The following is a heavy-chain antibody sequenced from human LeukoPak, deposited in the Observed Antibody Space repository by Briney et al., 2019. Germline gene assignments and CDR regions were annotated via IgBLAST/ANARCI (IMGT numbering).Heavy chain of an antibody. Sequence: PSETLSLTCTVSGYSISSGYYWGWIRQPPGKGLEWIVVYHVGTTDYNPSLKSRVTISVDGSKNQMSLTLSSVASEDTAVYYCARMVLRYFDWLLYVTNEYYYYYMDVRGKGTTVTVSS. J-gene: IGHJ6*03. D-gene: IGHD3-9*01. V-gene: IGHV4-38-2*02. CDR2: VYHVGTT. CDR3: ARMVLRYFDWLLYVTNEYYYYYMDV. CDR1: GYSISSGYY.